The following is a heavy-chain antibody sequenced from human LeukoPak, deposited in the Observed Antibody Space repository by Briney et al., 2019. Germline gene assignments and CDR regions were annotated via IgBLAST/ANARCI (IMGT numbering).Heavy chain of an antibody. CDR2: IRYDGSNK. D-gene: IGHD4-11*01. CDR1: GFTFSSYG. J-gene: IGHJ5*02. CDR3: ARGPSNYFNWFDP. V-gene: IGHV3-30*02. Sequence: GGSLRLSCAASGFTFSSYGMHWVRQAPGKGLEWVAFIRYDGSNKYYADSVKGRFTISRDNSKNTLYLQMNSLRAEDTAVYYCARGPSNYFNWFDPWGQGTLVTVSS.